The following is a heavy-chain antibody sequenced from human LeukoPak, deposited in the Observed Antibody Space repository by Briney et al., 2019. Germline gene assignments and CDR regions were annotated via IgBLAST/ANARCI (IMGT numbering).Heavy chain of an antibody. Sequence: SETLSLTCTVSGGSISSYYWSWIRQPPGKGLEWIGEINHSGSTNYNPSLKSRVTISVDTSKNQFSLKLSSVTAADTAVYYCARGFGIIVVVVAAPSWFDPWGQGTLVTVSS. CDR3: ARGFGIIVVVVAAPSWFDP. CDR1: GGSISSYY. D-gene: IGHD2-15*01. J-gene: IGHJ5*02. V-gene: IGHV4-34*01. CDR2: INHSGST.